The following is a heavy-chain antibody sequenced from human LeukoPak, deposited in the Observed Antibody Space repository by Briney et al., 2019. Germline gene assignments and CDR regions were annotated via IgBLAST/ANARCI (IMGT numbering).Heavy chain of an antibody. D-gene: IGHD5-18*01. CDR3: ARDLSGGYSYGCLDY. J-gene: IGHJ4*02. CDR2: IIPIFGTA. CDR1: GGTFSSYA. V-gene: IGHV1-69*13. Sequence: ASVKVSCKASGGTFSSYAISWVRQAPGQGLEWMGGIIPIFGTANYAQKFQGRVTITADESTSTAYMELSSLRSDDTAVYYCARDLSGGYSYGCLDYWGQGTLVTVSS.